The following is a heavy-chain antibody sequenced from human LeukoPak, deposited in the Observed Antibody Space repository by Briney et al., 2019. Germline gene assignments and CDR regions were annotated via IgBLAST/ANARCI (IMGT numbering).Heavy chain of an antibody. D-gene: IGHD2-21*02. CDR2: IYHGGST. CDR3: ARDLASCAGDCYSDGFDY. J-gene: IGHJ4*02. V-gene: IGHV4-38-2*02. CDR1: GYSISSGYY. Sequence: PSETLSLTCTVSGYSISSGYYRGWIRQSPGKGLEWIGSIYHGGSTYYNPSLRSRVIVSVDTSKNHFSLKMSSVTAADTAVYYCARDLASCAGDCYSDGFDYWGQGTLVTVSS.